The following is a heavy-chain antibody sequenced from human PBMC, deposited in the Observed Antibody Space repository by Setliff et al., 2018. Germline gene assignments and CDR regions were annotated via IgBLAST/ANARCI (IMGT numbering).Heavy chain of an antibody. CDR3: ARAPLMVVVPPDAHRFDP. CDR1: GYAFGSSG. CDR2: ISAYNGYI. D-gene: IGHD2-2*01. V-gene: IGHV1-18*01. J-gene: IGHJ5*02. Sequence: GASVKVSCKASGYAFGSSGISWVRQAPGQGLEWMGWISAYNGYIVYAQKFQGRVSMTTDTSTSTAYMELRNLRSDDTALYYCARAPLMVVVPPDAHRFDPWGQGTLVTVSS.